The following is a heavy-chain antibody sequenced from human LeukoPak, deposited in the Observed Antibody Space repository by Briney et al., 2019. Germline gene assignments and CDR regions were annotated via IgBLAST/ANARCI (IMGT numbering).Heavy chain of an antibody. Sequence: QAGGSLRLSCAASGFTFSTYLMHWVRQAPGKGLVWVSRIHGDGISTTYADSVKGRFTISRDNAKNMLYLQMNSLRAEDTAVYFCASGELDSLYYFDYWGQGTLVAVSS. CDR1: GFTFSTYL. V-gene: IGHV3-74*01. CDR3: ASGELDSLYYFDY. J-gene: IGHJ4*02. D-gene: IGHD1-1*01. CDR2: IHGDGIST.